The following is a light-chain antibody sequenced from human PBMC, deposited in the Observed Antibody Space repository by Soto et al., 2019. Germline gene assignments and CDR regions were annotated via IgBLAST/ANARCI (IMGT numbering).Light chain of an antibody. V-gene: IGLV2-11*01. J-gene: IGLJ1*01. CDR2: DVS. Sequence: QSVLTQPRSVSGSPGQSVTISCTGTSSDVGSYNYVSWYQQHPGKAPKLMIYDVSKRPSGVPDRFSGSKSGNTASLTISGLQAEDEADYYCCSYAGSYNLYVFGTGTKLTAL. CDR3: CSYAGSYNLYV. CDR1: SSDVGSYNY.